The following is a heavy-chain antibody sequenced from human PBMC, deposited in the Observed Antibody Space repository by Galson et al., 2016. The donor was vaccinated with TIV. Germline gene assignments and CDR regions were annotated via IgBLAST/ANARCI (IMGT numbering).Heavy chain of an antibody. Sequence: SLRLSCAAPGFTFSKYYMNWIRQAPGKGLEWISYISNSGNTKFYADSVKDRFTISRDNANNSLYLQMNSLRAEDTAVYYCARSYLEVGDPSDIWGQGTVVTVSS. V-gene: IGHV3-11*01. CDR1: GFTFSKYY. J-gene: IGHJ3*02. CDR3: ARSYLEVGDPSDI. D-gene: IGHD3-3*01. CDR2: ISNSGNTK.